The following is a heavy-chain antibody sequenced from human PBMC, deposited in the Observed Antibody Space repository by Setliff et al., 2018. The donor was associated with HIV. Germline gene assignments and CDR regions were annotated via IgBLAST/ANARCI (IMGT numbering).Heavy chain of an antibody. V-gene: IGHV4-39*01. D-gene: IGHD3-22*01. CDR1: GGSISNKTHY. J-gene: IGHJ4*02. Sequence: PSETLSLTCTVSGGSISNKTHYWGWIRQPPGRGLEWIGSIYYSGSTYYNPSLKSRLTISIDTSKNQFSLKLNSVTATDTALYYCEGLGYSIDLRRLDYWGQGAQVTVSS. CDR3: EGLGYSIDLRRLDY. CDR2: IYYSGST.